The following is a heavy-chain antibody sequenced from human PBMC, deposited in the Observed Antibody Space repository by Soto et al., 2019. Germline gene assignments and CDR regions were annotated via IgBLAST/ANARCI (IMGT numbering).Heavy chain of an antibody. J-gene: IGHJ4*02. Sequence: TSETLSLTCTVSGGSISSYYWSWIRQPPGKGLEWIGYIYYSGSTNYNPSLKSRVTISVDTSKNQFSLKLSSVTAADTAVYYCARFGWDDYYFDYWGQGTLVTVSS. CDR3: ARFGWDDYYFDY. V-gene: IGHV4-59*01. CDR2: IYYSGST. CDR1: GGSISSYY. D-gene: IGHD1-26*01.